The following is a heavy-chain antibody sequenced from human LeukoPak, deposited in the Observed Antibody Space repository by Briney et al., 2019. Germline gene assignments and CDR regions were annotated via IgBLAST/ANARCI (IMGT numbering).Heavy chain of an antibody. V-gene: IGHV4-59*11. Sequence: SETLSLTCTVSGDSINNHQWSWIRPPPGKGLEWIGYIHYSGRTNYHPSLKSRVTISIDTSKSQFSLNMNSVTSMDTAVYYCARVQIVSPTIRFDPWGQGTLVAVSS. D-gene: IGHD2-2*02. CDR1: GDSINNHQ. J-gene: IGHJ5*02. CDR2: IHYSGRT. CDR3: ARVQIVSPTIRFDP.